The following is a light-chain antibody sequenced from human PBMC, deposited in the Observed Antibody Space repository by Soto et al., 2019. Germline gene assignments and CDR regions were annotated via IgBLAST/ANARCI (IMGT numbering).Light chain of an antibody. CDR1: ESVGDY. J-gene: IGKJ5*01. CDR3: QQYVTSPAIT. Sequence: EIVLTQSPGALSLSPGERATLSCWASESVGDYLAWYQQKPGQAPRLLIYGATKRTSGTPDRFSGTGSETAFTLAISRLEPGDFAVYYCQQYVTSPAITFGKGTRLESK. V-gene: IGKV3-20*01. CDR2: GAT.